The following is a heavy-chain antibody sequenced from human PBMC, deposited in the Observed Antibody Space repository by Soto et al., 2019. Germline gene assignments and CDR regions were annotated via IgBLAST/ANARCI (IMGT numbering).Heavy chain of an antibody. CDR1: GYSISSGYY. CDR2: IHHSGKT. J-gene: IGHJ6*02. D-gene: IGHD3-10*01. CDR3: ARDQTGAYYYYGMDV. Sequence: SETLSLTXDVSGYSISSGYYWGWIRQPPGEGLEWIGSIHHSGKTYYNPSLKSQVSISLDTSKNRFSLRLTSVTAADTAVYYCARDQTGAYYYYGMDVWGLGTTVTVS. V-gene: IGHV4-38-2*02.